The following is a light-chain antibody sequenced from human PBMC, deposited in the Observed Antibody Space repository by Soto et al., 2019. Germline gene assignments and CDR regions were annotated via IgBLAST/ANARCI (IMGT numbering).Light chain of an antibody. J-gene: IGKJ3*01. CDR1: QSVSSY. Sequence: EIVLTQSPATLSLSPGERATLSCMASQSVSSYLAWYQQKTGQANRLIIYDESNRATGIKDRFSGSGSGTDFTLTISRIETEELAVYYCQQRSNWRFTFGPGTKGDI. CDR3: QQRSNWRFT. V-gene: IGKV3-11*01. CDR2: DES.